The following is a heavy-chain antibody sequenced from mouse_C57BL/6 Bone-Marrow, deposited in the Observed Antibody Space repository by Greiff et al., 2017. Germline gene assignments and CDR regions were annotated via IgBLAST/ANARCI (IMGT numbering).Heavy chain of an antibody. V-gene: IGHV1-81*01. CDR2: IYPRSGNT. CDR3: ARWCYWDFDV. Sequence: VQLVESGAELARPGASVKLSCKASGYTFTSYGISWVKQRTGQGLEWIGEIYPRSGNTYYNEKFKGKATLTADKSSSTAYMELRSLTSEDSAVYFCARWCYWDFDVWGTGTTVTVSS. J-gene: IGHJ1*03. CDR1: GYTFTSYG. D-gene: IGHD1-1*02.